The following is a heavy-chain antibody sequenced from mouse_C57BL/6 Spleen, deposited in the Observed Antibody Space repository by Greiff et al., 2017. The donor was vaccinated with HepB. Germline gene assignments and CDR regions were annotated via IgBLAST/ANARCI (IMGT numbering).Heavy chain of an antibody. V-gene: IGHV1-54*01. D-gene: IGHD2-4*01. CDR3: ARSLYDYDEGWFAY. Sequence: VQLQQSGAELVRPGTSVKVSCKASGYAFTNYLIEWVKQRPGQGLEWIGVINPGSGGTNYNEKFKGKATLTADKSSSTAYMQLSSLTSEDSAVYFCARSLYDYDEGWFAYWGQGTLVTVSA. J-gene: IGHJ3*01. CDR1: GYAFTNYL. CDR2: INPGSGGT.